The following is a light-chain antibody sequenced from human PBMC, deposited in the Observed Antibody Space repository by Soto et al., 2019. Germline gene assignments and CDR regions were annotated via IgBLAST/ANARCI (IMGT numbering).Light chain of an antibody. J-gene: IGKJ1*01. Sequence: DIQLTQAPSILSASVRDRVTITCRASQSISSWLAWYQQTPGKAPKLLIYDASSLESGVPSRFSGSGSGTEFTLTISSLQPDDFATYSCQQYNSYWTFGQGT. CDR1: QSISSW. V-gene: IGKV1-5*01. CDR2: DAS. CDR3: QQYNSYWT.